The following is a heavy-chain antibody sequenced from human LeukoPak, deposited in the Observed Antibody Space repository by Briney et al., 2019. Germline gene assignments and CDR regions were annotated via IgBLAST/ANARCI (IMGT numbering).Heavy chain of an antibody. CDR3: ARERWATNGHTEYGMDV. J-gene: IGHJ6*02. D-gene: IGHD2/OR15-2a*01. CDR2: IYYLGTT. Sequence: PSQTLSLICTVSGGSISSRGYYWNWIRQHPWKGLEWIGSIYYLGTTSYNSSLNSRVTTSVDTSKNQFSVKLSSVTAADTAVYYCARERWATNGHTEYGMDVWGQGTTVTVSS. CDR1: GGSISSRGYY. V-gene: IGHV4-31*03.